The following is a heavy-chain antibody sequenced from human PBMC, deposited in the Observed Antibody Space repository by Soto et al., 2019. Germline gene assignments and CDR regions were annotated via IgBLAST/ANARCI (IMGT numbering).Heavy chain of an antibody. V-gene: IGHV2-5*02. CDR3: KRARGWFGDQKCTFDY. CDR1: GFSLSTSGVG. Sequence: QITLKESGPTLVKPTQTLTLTCTFSGFSLSTSGVGVGWIRQPPGKALEWLAVIYWDDDKRYSPSLKSRLTITKDTSKNQVVLTMTNMDPVDTATYYCKRARGWFGDQKCTFDYWGQGTLVTVSS. J-gene: IGHJ4*02. CDR2: IYWDDDK. D-gene: IGHD3-10*01.